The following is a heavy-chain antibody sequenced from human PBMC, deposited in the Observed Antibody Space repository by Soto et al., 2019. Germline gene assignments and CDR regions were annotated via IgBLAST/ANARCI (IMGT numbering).Heavy chain of an antibody. CDR1: GYIFSNYG. V-gene: IGHV1-18*04. Sequence: ASVKVSCKASGYIFSNYGFSWVRQAPGQRLEWMGWISSYNNETNYAQKFQGRVTMTTDTSTSTAYMELRSLRSGDTAVYYCARDLVTLGLPVDYWGQGTLVTV. CDR2: ISSYNNET. D-gene: IGHD3-16*01. CDR3: ARDLVTLGLPVDY. J-gene: IGHJ4*02.